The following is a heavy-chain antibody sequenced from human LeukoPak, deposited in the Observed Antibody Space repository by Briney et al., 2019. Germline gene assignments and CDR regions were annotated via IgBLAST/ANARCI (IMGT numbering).Heavy chain of an antibody. V-gene: IGHV1-18*01. CDR1: GYTFTSYG. D-gene: IGHD6-13*01. J-gene: IGHJ4*02. CDR2: ISAYNGNT. Sequence: ASVKVSCKASGYTFTSYGISWVRQAPGQGLEWMGWISAYNGNTNYAQKLQGRVTMTTDTSTSTAYMELRSLRSDDTAVYYYARDWGSSSWYLFGNTPEYYFDYWGQGTLVTVSS. CDR3: ARDWGSSSWYLFGNTPEYYFDY.